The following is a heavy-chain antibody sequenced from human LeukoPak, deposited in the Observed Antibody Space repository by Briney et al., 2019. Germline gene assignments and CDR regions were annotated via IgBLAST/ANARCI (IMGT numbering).Heavy chain of an antibody. Sequence: GGSLRLSCAASGFTFSSYAMSWVRQAPGKGLEWVSAISGSGGSTYYADSVKGRFTISRDNSKNTLYLQMNSLRAEDTAVYYCAKLKSTYCTNGVCYSDYYYMDVWGKGTTVTVSS. CDR2: ISGSGGST. V-gene: IGHV3-23*01. J-gene: IGHJ6*03. CDR3: AKLKSTYCTNGVCYSDYYYMDV. CDR1: GFTFSSYA. D-gene: IGHD2-8*01.